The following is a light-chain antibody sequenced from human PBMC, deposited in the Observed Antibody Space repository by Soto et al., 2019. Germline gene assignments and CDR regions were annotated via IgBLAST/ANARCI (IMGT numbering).Light chain of an antibody. CDR2: GAS. V-gene: IGKV3-15*01. CDR3: QQYNNWWT. Sequence: DIVMTQSPATLSVSPGERATLSCRASQSVSSNLAWYQQKPGQAPRLLIYGASTRATGIPARFSGSGSVTEFTLTISSLQSEDFAVYYCQQYNNWWTFGQGTKVEIK. J-gene: IGKJ1*01. CDR1: QSVSSN.